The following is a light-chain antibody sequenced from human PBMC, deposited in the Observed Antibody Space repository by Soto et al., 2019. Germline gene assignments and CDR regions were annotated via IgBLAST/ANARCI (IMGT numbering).Light chain of an antibody. CDR1: QYVWTS. Sequence: EIVMTQSPAILSVSPGERATLSCRASQYVWTSVAWYPQKPGQAPRIIIYGASTRATGITARFSGSGYGTEFTLSISSLQSEDSAVYYCKQYKNWPPITFGQGTRLEIK. V-gene: IGKV3-15*01. J-gene: IGKJ5*01. CDR2: GAS. CDR3: KQYKNWPPIT.